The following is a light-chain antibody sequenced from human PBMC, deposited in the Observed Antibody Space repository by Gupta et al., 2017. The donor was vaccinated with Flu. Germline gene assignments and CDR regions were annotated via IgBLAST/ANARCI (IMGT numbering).Light chain of an antibody. CDR3: RQYSDWFLYT. J-gene: IGKJ2*01. Sequence: EGSALSCSASHNVISNLVWYQQKPGEAASLLLYYASSRAPGIPARFSGSGSCAEFTITISSLQSEDFSVYYCRQYSDWFLYTFGQGTKLEIK. CDR1: HNVISN. CDR2: YAS. V-gene: IGKV3-15*01.